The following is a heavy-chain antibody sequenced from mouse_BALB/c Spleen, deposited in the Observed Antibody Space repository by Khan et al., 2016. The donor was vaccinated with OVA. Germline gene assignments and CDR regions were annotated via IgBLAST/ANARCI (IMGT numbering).Heavy chain of an antibody. D-gene: IGHD2-12*01. V-gene: IGHV5-6*01. CDR1: GFTFTSYS. CDR3: ADQLCGSFAY. CDR2: ISSGGDYT. J-gene: IGHJ3*01. Sequence: EVELVESGGDLVKPGGSLKLSCAASGFTFTSYSMSWVRQTPDKRLEWVASISSGGDYTYSPDSVKGRFTISRDNSTNTPYLQMSDLKSEDTAMYYCADQLCGSFAYWGQGTMVTVSA.